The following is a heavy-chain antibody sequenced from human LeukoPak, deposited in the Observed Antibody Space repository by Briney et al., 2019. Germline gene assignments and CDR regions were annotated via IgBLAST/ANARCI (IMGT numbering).Heavy chain of an antibody. CDR3: VRDGMGTAPYDL. CDR1: GFTMSNYW. CDR2: INPGDGSTT. D-gene: IGHD2-8*02. V-gene: IGHV3-74*01. J-gene: IGHJ4*01. Sequence: PGGSLRLSCAGSGFTMSNYWMNWVRQARGEGLVWVSHINPGDGSTTGYADSVKGRFTVSRDNAKNTLYLQMTSLKDGHTAVYYCVRDGMGTAPYDLWGQGTLVTVSS.